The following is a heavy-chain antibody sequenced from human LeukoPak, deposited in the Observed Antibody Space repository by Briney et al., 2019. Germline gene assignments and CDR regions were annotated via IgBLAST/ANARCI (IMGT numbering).Heavy chain of an antibody. Sequence: SETLSLTCTVSGGSISSYYWSWIRQPPGKGLEWIGYIYYSGSTNYNPSLKSRVTISVDTSKNQFSLKLSSVTAADTAVYYCARGRVGYDFWSGYYTGMRPFDYWGQGTLVTVSS. CDR3: ARGRVGYDFWSGYYTGMRPFDY. V-gene: IGHV4-59*01. CDR2: IYYSGST. D-gene: IGHD3-3*01. CDR1: GGSISSYY. J-gene: IGHJ4*02.